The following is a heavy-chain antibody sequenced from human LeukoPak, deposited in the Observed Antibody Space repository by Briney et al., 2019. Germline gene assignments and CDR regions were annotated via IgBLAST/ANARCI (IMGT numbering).Heavy chain of an antibody. CDR3: ARSDSSSWYSGMSPFQH. J-gene: IGHJ1*01. D-gene: IGHD6-13*01. CDR1: GFTFSSYA. V-gene: IGHV3-21*01. CDR2: ISSSSSYI. Sequence: GGSLRLSCAASGFTFSSYAMNWVRQAPGKGLEWVSSISSSSSYIYYADSVKGRFTISRDNAKNSLYLQMNSLRAEDTAVYYCARSDSSSWYSGMSPFQHWGQGTLVTVSS.